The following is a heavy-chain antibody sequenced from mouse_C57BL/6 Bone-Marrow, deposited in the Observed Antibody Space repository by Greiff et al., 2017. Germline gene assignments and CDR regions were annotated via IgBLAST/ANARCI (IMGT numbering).Heavy chain of an antibody. Sequence: EVQLQQSGPVLVKPGASVKMSCKASGYTFTDYYMNWVKQSHGKGLEWIGVINPYNGGTSYNQKFTGKATLTVDKSSSTAYMQLDSLTSEDSAVDCSARKLVLVRNGGYAMDYWGQGTSVTVSS. J-gene: IGHJ4*01. CDR3: ARKLVLVRNGGYAMDY. D-gene: IGHD1-1*01. CDR2: INPYNGGT. CDR1: GYTFTDYY. V-gene: IGHV1-19*01.